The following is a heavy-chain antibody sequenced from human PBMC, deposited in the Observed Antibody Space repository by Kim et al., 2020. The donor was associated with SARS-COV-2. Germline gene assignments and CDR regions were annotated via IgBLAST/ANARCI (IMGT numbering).Heavy chain of an antibody. CDR1: GYTVTGYY. CDR3: ARVPIVGPTGDFDY. V-gene: IGHV1-2*06. CDR2: INPNSGGT. D-gene: IGHD1-26*01. J-gene: IGHJ4*02. Sequence: ASVKVSCKASGYTVTGYYMHWVRQAPGQGLEWMGRINPNSGGTNYAQKFQGRVTMTRDTSISTAYMELSSLRSDDTAMYYCARVPIVGPTGDFDYWGQGTLVTVSS.